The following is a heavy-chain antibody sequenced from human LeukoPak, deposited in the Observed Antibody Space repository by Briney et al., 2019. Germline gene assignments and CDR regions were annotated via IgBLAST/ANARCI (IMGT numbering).Heavy chain of an antibody. V-gene: IGHV4-39*01. CDR3: ASLRYYGSAD. Sequence: SETLSLTCTVSGGSINTVTYYWGWIRQPPGKGLEWIGSIYYSGSTHNNASLEGRVTISVDTSKNQFSLKLTSVTAADTAVYYCASLRYYGSADWGQGTLVTVSS. CDR2: IYYSGST. CDR1: GGSINTVTYY. J-gene: IGHJ4*02. D-gene: IGHD3-10*01.